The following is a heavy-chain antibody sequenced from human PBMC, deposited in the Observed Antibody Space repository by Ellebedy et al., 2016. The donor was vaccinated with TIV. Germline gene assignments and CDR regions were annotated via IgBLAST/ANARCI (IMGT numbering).Heavy chain of an antibody. Sequence: SLKISCAASGFTFSHYEMNWVRQAPGKGLEWVSYISINCKTQYYADSVQGRFVISRDNFENSLFLQLNGLRAEDTAVYYCAKIDDPSGQTSYVPDYWGQGTLVTVSS. CDR3: AKIDDPSGQTSYVPDY. V-gene: IGHV3-48*03. D-gene: IGHD1-26*01. CDR2: ISINCKTQ. CDR1: GFTFSHYE. J-gene: IGHJ4*02.